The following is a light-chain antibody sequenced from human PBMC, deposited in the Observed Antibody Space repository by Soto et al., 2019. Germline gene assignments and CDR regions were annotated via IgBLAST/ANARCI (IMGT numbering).Light chain of an antibody. CDR1: QSLIHSDGNTY. V-gene: IGKV2-30*02. Sequence: DVVMTQSPLSLPVTLGQPASSSCRSSQSLIHSDGNTYLNWFQQRPGQSPRRLIYEGSDRDSGVPDRFSGSGSGPDFTLKISRVEAEDVGVYYCMQGTHWPWTFGQGTEVEIK. CDR3: MQGTHWPWT. CDR2: EGS. J-gene: IGKJ1*01.